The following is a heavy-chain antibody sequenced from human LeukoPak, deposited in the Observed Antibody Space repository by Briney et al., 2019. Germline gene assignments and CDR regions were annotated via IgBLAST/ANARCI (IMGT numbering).Heavy chain of an antibody. V-gene: IGHV1-18*01. CDR3: ARGVVPAAIEVNNWFDP. Sequence: ASVKVSCKASGYTFTSYGISWVRQAPGQGLEWMGWISAYNGNTNYAQKLQGRVTMTTDTSTSTAYMELRSLRSDDTAVYYCARGVVPAAIEVNNWFDPWGQGNLVTVSS. CDR1: GYTFTSYG. D-gene: IGHD2-2*01. J-gene: IGHJ5*02. CDR2: ISAYNGNT.